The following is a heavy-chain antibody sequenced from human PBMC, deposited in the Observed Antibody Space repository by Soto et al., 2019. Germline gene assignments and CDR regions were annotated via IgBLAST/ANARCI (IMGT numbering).Heavy chain of an antibody. J-gene: IGHJ4*02. D-gene: IGHD1-26*01. V-gene: IGHV4-4*02. CDR2: IYHSGST. CDR1: GGSISNSNW. CDR3: AHRPIVGAAI. Sequence: QVQLQESGPGLVKPSGTLSLTCGVFGGSISNSNWWTWVRQPPGKGLEWIGEIYHSGSTNYNSSLMSRVTISLDKVNNQFSLKRTSVTAPDTAVYYCAHRPIVGAAIWGQGTLVTVSS.